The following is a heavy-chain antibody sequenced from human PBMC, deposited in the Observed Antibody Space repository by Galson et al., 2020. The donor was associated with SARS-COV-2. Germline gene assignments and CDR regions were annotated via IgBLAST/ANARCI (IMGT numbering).Heavy chain of an antibody. CDR1: GGSISSSSYY. Sequence: SETLSLTCTVSGGSISSSSYYWGWIRQPPGKGLEWIGSIYYSGSTYYNPSLKSRVTISVDTSKNQFSLKLSSVTAADTAVYYCARLSGYYDSSGYYNTAVDYWGHVTLVTFGS. V-gene: IGHV4-39*01. J-gene: IGHJ4*01. D-gene: IGHD3-22*01. CDR2: IYYSGST. CDR3: ARLSGYYDSSGYYNTAVDY.